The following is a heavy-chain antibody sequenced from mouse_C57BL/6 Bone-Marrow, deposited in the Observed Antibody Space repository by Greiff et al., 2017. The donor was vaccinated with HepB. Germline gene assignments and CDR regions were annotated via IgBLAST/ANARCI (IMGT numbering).Heavy chain of an antibody. CDR2: IYPGDGDT. J-gene: IGHJ1*03. V-gene: IGHV1-82*01. D-gene: IGHD1-1*01. CDR3: ARSHYCGSSSYWYLDV. CDR1: GYAFSSSW. Sequence: QVQLQQSGPELVKPGASVKISCKASGYAFSSSWMNWVKQRPGKGLEWIGRIYPGDGDTNYNGKFKGKATLTADKSSSTAYMQLSSLTSEDSAVYFCARSHYCGSSSYWYLDVWGTGTTVTVSS.